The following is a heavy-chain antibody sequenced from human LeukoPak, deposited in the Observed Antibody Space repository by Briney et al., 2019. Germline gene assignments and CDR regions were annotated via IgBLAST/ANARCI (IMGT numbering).Heavy chain of an antibody. Sequence: GESLKISCKGSGYSFISYWIGWVRQMPGKGLEWMGIIYPGDSDTRYSPSFQGQVTISADKSISTAYLQWSSLKASDTAMYYCARRGYSYGFESFAFDIWGQGTMVTVSS. J-gene: IGHJ3*02. CDR1: GYSFISYW. CDR2: IYPGDSDT. D-gene: IGHD5-18*01. CDR3: ARRGYSYGFESFAFDI. V-gene: IGHV5-51*01.